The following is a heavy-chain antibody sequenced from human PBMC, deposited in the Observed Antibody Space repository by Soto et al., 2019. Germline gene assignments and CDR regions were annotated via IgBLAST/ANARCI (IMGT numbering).Heavy chain of an antibody. D-gene: IGHD6-6*01. CDR2: IYPGDSDT. Sequence: GESLKISCKASGYSFATYWICWVRQMPGKGLEWMGIIYPGDSDTRYSPSFQGQVTISADKSISTAYLHWNSLEASDTAMYYCARRGPVYSSWPPFDSRGQGTLVTVSS. CDR3: ARRGPVYSSWPPFDS. CDR1: GYSFATYW. J-gene: IGHJ4*02. V-gene: IGHV5-51*01.